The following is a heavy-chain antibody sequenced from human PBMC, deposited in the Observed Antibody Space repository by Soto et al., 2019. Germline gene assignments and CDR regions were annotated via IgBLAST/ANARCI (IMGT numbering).Heavy chain of an antibody. Sequence: ASVKVSCKASGYTFTSYGISWVRQAPGQGLEWMGWISAYNGNTNYAQKLQGRVTMTTDTSTSTAYMELRSLRSDDTALYYCARDRFGVADLLYWFDPWGQGTLVTVSS. CDR2: ISAYNGNT. CDR1: GYTFTSYG. D-gene: IGHD2-2*02. V-gene: IGHV1-18*01. CDR3: ARDRFGVADLLYWFDP. J-gene: IGHJ5*02.